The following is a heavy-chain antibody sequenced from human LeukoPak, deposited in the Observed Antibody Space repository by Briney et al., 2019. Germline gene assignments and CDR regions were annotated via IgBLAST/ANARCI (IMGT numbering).Heavy chain of an antibody. D-gene: IGHD3/OR15-3a*01. J-gene: IGHJ5*02. V-gene: IGHV1-46*01. Sequence: GASVKVSCKASGYTFTSYYMHWVRQAPGQGLEWMGIINPSGGSTSYAQKFQDRVTMTRDMSTSTVYMELSSLRSEDTAVYYCAREAVTIFALVRTQTTKRPHRFDPWGQGTLVTVSS. CDR3: AREAVTIFALVRTQTTKRPHRFDP. CDR1: GYTFTSYY. CDR2: INPSGGST.